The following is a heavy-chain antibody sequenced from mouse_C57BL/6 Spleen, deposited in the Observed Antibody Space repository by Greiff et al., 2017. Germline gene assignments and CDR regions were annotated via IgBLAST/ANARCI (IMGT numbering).Heavy chain of an antibody. Sequence: VEPGASVKISCKASGYTFTDYYMNWVKQSHGKSLEWIGDINPNNGGTSYNQKFKGKATLTVDKSSSTAYMELRSLTSEDSAVYYCARKSYYGGYFDVWGTGTTVTVSS. V-gene: IGHV1-26*01. CDR2: INPNNGGT. CDR1: GYTFTDYY. D-gene: IGHD2-13*01. CDR3: ARKSYYGGYFDV. J-gene: IGHJ1*03.